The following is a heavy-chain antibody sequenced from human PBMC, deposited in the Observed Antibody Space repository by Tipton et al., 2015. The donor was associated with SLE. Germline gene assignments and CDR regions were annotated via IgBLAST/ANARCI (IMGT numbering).Heavy chain of an antibody. CDR3: AKDLRGATVPYFYYYGMDV. D-gene: IGHD1-26*01. V-gene: IGHV3-21*01. CDR1: GFTFSSYS. CDR2: ISSGSSYI. Sequence: SLRLSCAASGFTFSSYSMNWVRQAPGKGLEWVSSISSGSSYIYYADSVKGRFTISRDNSKNTLYLQMNSLRAEDTAVYFCAKDLRGATVPYFYYYGMDVWGQGTTVTVSS. J-gene: IGHJ6*02.